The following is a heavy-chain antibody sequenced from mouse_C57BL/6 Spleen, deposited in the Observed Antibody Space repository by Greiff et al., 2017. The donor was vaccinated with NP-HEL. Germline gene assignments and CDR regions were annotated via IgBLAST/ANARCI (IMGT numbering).Heavy chain of an antibody. D-gene: IGHD1-1*01. Sequence: EVKLMESGPGLVKPSQSLSLTCSVTGYSITSGYYWNWIRQFPGNKLEWMGYIRYDGSNNYNPSLKNRISITRDTSKNQFFLKLNSVTTEDTAKYYCARSQSYYYVSSWFAYWGQGTLVTVSA. J-gene: IGHJ3*01. CDR3: ARSQSYYYVSSWFAY. CDR2: IRYDGSN. CDR1: GYSITSGYY. V-gene: IGHV3-6*01.